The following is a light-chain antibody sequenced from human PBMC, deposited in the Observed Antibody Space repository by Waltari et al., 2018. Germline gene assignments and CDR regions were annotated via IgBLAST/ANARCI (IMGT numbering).Light chain of an antibody. CDR1: QDISNY. V-gene: IGKV1-33*01. CDR2: DAS. Sequence: DIKMTQSPSSLSASVGDRVTITCQASQDISNYLNWYQQKPGKAPKLLIYDASNLETGVPSRFSGSASGTDFTFTISILQPEDIATYYCQQYDNLPLYTFGQGTKLEIK. CDR3: QQYDNLPLYT. J-gene: IGKJ2*01.